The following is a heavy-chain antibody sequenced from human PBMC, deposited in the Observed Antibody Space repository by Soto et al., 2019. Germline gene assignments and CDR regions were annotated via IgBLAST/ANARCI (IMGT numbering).Heavy chain of an antibody. V-gene: IGHV1-46*01. Sequence: ASVKVSCKASGYAFTSYYMHWVRQAPGQGLEWMGIINPSGGSTSYAQKFQGRVTMTRDTSTSTVYMELSSLRSEDTAVYYCARSTYYYDSSGYYYYDYWGQGTLVTVSS. CDR3: ARSTYYYDSSGYYYYDY. D-gene: IGHD3-22*01. CDR2: INPSGGST. CDR1: GYAFTSYY. J-gene: IGHJ4*02.